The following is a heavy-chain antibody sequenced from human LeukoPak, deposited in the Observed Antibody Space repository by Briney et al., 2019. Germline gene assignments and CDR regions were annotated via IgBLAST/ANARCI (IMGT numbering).Heavy chain of an antibody. Sequence: PGGSLRLSCAASGFTFSSYSMNWVRQAPGKGLEWVSSISGSSSYIYYADSVKGRFTISRDNAKNSLYLQMYSLRAEDTAVDYCARDPGSGYVNNWFDPWGQGTLVTVSS. J-gene: IGHJ5*02. CDR2: ISGSSSYI. CDR3: ARDPGSGYVNNWFDP. V-gene: IGHV3-21*01. D-gene: IGHD3-22*01. CDR1: GFTFSSYS.